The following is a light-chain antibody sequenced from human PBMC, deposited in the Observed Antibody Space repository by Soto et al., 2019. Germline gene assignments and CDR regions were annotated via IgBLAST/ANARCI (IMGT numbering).Light chain of an antibody. CDR2: AAS. J-gene: IGKJ1*01. CDR3: QKYNSAPWT. Sequence: DIQMTQSPSSLSASVGDRVTITCRASQGISNYLAWYQQKPGKVPKLLIYAASTLQSGVPSRFSGSVSGTDFTRTISSLQPEDVAIYYCQKYNSAPWTFGQGTKVEIK. V-gene: IGKV1-27*01. CDR1: QGISNY.